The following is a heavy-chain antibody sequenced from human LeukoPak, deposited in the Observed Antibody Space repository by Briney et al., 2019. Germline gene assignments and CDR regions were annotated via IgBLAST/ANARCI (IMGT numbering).Heavy chain of an antibody. D-gene: IGHD6-13*01. J-gene: IGHJ4*02. CDR1: GFTVSSSY. V-gene: IGHV3-53*01. CDR2: IDSSGSYT. Sequence: PGGSLRLSCAASGFTVSSSYMSWVRQAPGKGLEWVSAIDSSGSYTWYDDSVKGRFTISRDNSKNTLYLQMNSLRAEDTAVYYCAKGSAGGRPYYFDYWGQGTLVPVSS. CDR3: AKGSAGGRPYYFDY.